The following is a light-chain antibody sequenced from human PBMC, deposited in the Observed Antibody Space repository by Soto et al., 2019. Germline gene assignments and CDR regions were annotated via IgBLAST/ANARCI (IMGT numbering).Light chain of an antibody. CDR1: QSVSNN. J-gene: IGKJ4*01. CDR2: GAS. Sequence: EIVLTQSPGTLSLSPGERATLSCRASQSVSNNYLVWYQQKPGQAPRLLIFGASTRAAGIPARFSGSGSGTEFTLTISSLQSEDFAVYYCQQYSNWPLTFGGGTKVDIK. V-gene: IGKV3-15*01. CDR3: QQYSNWPLT.